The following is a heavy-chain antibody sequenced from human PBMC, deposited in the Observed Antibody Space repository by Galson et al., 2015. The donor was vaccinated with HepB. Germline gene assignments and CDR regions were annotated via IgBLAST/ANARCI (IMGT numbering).Heavy chain of an antibody. CDR2: IDPSDSYT. V-gene: IGHV5-10-1*01. D-gene: IGHD6-19*01. Sequence: QSGAEVKKPGESLRISCKGSGYSFTSYWISWVRQMPGKGLEWMGRIDPSDSYTNYSPSFQGHVTISADKSISTAYLQWSSLKASDTAMYYCARHRRAVAEHNWFDPWGQGTLVTVSS. J-gene: IGHJ5*02. CDR3: ARHRRAVAEHNWFDP. CDR1: GYSFTSYW.